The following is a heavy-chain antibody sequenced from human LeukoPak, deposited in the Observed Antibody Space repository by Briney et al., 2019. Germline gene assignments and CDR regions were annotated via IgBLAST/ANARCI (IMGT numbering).Heavy chain of an antibody. J-gene: IGHJ4*02. D-gene: IGHD5-24*01. CDR2: VSADGRTQ. CDR3: AREFGHNRWYFDY. CDR1: GFTFRSYS. V-gene: IGHV3-30*03. Sequence: PGGSLRLSCAASGFTFRSYSIHWVRQAPGKGLEWVTVVSADGRTQYYSDSVKGRFTISRDNSLNTLHLQMNSLRTGDTAVYYCAREFGHNRWYFDYWGQGALVTVSS.